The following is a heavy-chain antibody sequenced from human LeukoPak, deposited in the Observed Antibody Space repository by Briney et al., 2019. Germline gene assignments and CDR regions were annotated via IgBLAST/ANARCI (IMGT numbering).Heavy chain of an antibody. J-gene: IGHJ4*02. V-gene: IGHV4-59*12. CDR1: LDSTSINL. D-gene: IGHD3-10*01. CDR3: ASEILGGFLSGAY. CDR2: VHKSGSP. Sequence: SDTLSLTCTVSLDSTSINLGSWVPQPPGKGLEGIGEVHKSGSPHYKPSLQRRLSISIDRSEKELLVEFSSVTAADTAVYYCASEILGGFLSGAYWGQGTLVTVSA.